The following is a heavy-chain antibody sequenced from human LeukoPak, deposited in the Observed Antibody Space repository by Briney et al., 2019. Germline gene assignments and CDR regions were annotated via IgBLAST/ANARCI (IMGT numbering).Heavy chain of an antibody. Sequence: PGGSLRLSCAASGFTFSSYAMSWVRQAPGKGLEWVSAISGSGGSTYYADSVKGRFTISRDNSKNTLYLQMNSLRAEDTAVYYCARYCSTTSCQGAYYGMDVWGQGTTVTVSS. CDR1: GFTFSSYA. CDR2: ISGSGGST. J-gene: IGHJ6*02. CDR3: ARYCSTTSCQGAYYGMDV. D-gene: IGHD2-2*01. V-gene: IGHV3-23*01.